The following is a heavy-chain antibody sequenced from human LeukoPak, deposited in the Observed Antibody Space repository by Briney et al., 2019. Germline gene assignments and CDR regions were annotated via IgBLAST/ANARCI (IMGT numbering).Heavy chain of an antibody. J-gene: IGHJ4*02. CDR3: ARPGLAYCGGDCYSSDGYYFDY. CDR2: INHSGST. D-gene: IGHD2-21*01. CDR1: GFTFSSYS. Sequence: GSLRLSCAASGFTFSSYSMNWVRQAPGKGLEWIGEINHSGSTNYNPSLKSRLTISVDMSKKQFFLRLSSVTAADTAMYYCARPGLAYCGGDCYSSDGYYFDYWGQGTLVTVSS. V-gene: IGHV4-34*01.